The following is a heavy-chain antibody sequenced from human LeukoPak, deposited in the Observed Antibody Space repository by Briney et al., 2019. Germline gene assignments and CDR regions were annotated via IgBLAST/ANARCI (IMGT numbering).Heavy chain of an antibody. V-gene: IGHV1-18*01. D-gene: IGHD4-17*01. J-gene: IGHJ4*02. CDR1: GYTFTSYG. Sequence: GASVKVSGKASGYTFTSYGITWVRQAPGQDLGWMGWISAYNGSTIYAQKLQGRVTMTTDTSTSTAYMELRSLRSDDTAVYYCTRGGMTTAATPWWYWGQGTLVTVSS. CDR3: TRGGMTTAATPWWY. CDR2: ISAYNGST.